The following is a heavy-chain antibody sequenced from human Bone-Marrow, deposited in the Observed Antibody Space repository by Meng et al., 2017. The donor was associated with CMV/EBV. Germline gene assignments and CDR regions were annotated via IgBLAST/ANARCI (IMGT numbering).Heavy chain of an antibody. J-gene: IGHJ6*01. D-gene: IGHD3-22*01. CDR1: GFSLTTSGMC. V-gene: IGHV2-70*20. CDR2: IDWDDDK. Sequence: QTLSLTCTFSGFSLTTSGMCVSWVRQPPGKALEWLALIDWDDDKYYSTSLKTRLTISKDTSKNQVVLTMTNMDPVDTATYYCARIPRYDSSGHYYYYGMDVWGQGTTVNVSS. CDR3: ARIPRYDSSGHYYYYGMDV.